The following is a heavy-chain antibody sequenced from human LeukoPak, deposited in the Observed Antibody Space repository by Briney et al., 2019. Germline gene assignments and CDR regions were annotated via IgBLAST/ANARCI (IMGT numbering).Heavy chain of an antibody. CDR3: ARVISSSWFKRDWFDP. Sequence: PSETLSLTCAVYGGSFSGYYWSWIRQPPAKGLEWIGEINHSGSTNYNPSLKSRVTISVDTSKNQFSLKLSSVTAADTAVYYCARVISSSWFKRDWFDPWGQGTLVTVSS. D-gene: IGHD6-13*01. CDR2: INHSGST. CDR1: GGSFSGYY. V-gene: IGHV4-34*01. J-gene: IGHJ5*02.